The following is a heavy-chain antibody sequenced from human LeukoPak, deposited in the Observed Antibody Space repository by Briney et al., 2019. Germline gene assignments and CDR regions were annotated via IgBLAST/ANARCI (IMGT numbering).Heavy chain of an antibody. CDR3: ARSLCGGDCYSDWYFDL. CDR1: GGSFSGYY. D-gene: IGHD2-21*02. CDR2: INHSGST. Sequence: SETLSLTCAVYGGSFSGYYWSWIRQPPGKGLEWIGEINHSGSTNYNPSLKSRVTISVDKSKNQFSLKLSSVTAADTAVYYCARSLCGGDCYSDWYFDLWGRGTLVTVSS. J-gene: IGHJ2*01. V-gene: IGHV4-34*01.